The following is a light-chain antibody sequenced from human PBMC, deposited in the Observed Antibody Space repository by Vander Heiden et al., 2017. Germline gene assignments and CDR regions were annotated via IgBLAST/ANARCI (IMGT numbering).Light chain of an antibody. J-gene: IGLJ1*01. CDR1: RSNIGAGYD. Sequence: QSVLTQPPSVSGAPGQRVTVSSTGSRSNIGAGYDVHWYQQFPGAAPKLLIFVNNIRPSGVPDRFSGSKSGASASLSITGLQADDEADYYCQSYDRSLSGSVFGTGTKVTVL. V-gene: IGLV1-40*01. CDR3: QSYDRSLSGSV. CDR2: VNN.